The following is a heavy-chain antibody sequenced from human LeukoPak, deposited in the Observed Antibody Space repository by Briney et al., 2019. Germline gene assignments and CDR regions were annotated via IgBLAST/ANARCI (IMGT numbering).Heavy chain of an antibody. CDR1: GGSISGYY. CDR2: IYYSGTT. CDR3: ARHLLSAPHYFDY. V-gene: IGHV4-59*01. D-gene: IGHD2-15*01. J-gene: IGHJ4*02. Sequence: PSETLSLTCTVSGGSISGYYWSWIRQPPGKGLEWIGFIYYSGTTHYSPALKSRVTMSVDTSNNQFSLKLTSVTAADTAVYYCARHLLSAPHYFDYWGQGILVTVTS.